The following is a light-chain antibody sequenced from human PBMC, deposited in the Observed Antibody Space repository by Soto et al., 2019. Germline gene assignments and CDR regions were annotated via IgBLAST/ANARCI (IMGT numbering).Light chain of an antibody. V-gene: IGKV3-20*01. J-gene: IGKJ1*01. CDR3: HQYDSWT. CDR1: QSLSSNF. Sequence: EIVLTQSPAPLSLSPGERATPSCRASQSLSSNFLAWYQQKPGQTPRLLIYGASSRATGIPERFSGSVSGTDFTLTISRLEPEDFAVYYCHQYDSWTFGQGTKVDIK. CDR2: GAS.